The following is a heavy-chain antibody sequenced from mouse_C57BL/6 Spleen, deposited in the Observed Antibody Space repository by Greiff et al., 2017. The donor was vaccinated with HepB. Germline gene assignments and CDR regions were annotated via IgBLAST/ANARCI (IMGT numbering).Heavy chain of an antibody. Sequence: EVQLVESGGGLVQPKGSLKLSCAASGFSFNTYAMNWVRQAPGKGLEWVARIRSKSNNYATYYADSVKDRFTISRDDSESMLYLQRNNLKTEDTAMYYCVRHYDYDRGVAYWGQGTLVTVSA. CDR2: IRSKSNNYAT. V-gene: IGHV10-1*01. CDR1: GFSFNTYA. J-gene: IGHJ3*01. D-gene: IGHD2-4*01. CDR3: VRHYDYDRGVAY.